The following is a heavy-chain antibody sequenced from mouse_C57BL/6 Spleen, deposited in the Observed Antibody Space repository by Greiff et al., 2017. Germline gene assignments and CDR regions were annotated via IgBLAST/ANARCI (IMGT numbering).Heavy chain of an antibody. CDR1: GFSFSNYW. J-gene: IGHJ2*01. Sequence: LQQSGGGLVQPGGSMKLSCVASGFSFSNYWMNWVRQSPEKGLEWVAQIRLKSDNYATHYAESVKGRLTISRDEYKSSVYLQLNNLRAKDTGIYYCTGDVLDYGGQGTTLTVSS. CDR2: IRLKSDNYAT. CDR3: TGDVLDY. V-gene: IGHV6-3*01.